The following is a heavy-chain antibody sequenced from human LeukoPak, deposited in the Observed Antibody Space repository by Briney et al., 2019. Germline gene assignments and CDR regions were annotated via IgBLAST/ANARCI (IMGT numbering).Heavy chain of an antibody. CDR1: GFTFSSYA. D-gene: IGHD2-15*01. CDR3: ASPAKSQPYYYGMDV. V-gene: IGHV3-30-3*01. Sequence: PGRSLRLSCAASGFTFSSYAMHWVRQAPGKGLEWVAVISYDGSNKYYADSVKGRFTISRDNSKNTLYLQMNSLRAEDTAVYYCASPAKSQPYYYGMDVWGQGTTVTVSS. CDR2: ISYDGSNK. J-gene: IGHJ6*02.